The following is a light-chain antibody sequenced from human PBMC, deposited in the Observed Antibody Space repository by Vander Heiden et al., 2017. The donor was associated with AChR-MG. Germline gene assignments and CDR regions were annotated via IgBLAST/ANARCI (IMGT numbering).Light chain of an antibody. CDR2: DVS. V-gene: IGLV2-14*03. Sequence: QSALTPPASGSGSPGQSITISCTGTSSDVGGYNYVSWYQQHPGKAPKLMIYDVSNRPSGVSNRVSGLQAEDEADYYCSSYTSSSTLVFGGGTKLTGL. J-gene: IGLJ3*02. CDR1: SSDVGGYNY. CDR3: SSYTSSSTLV.